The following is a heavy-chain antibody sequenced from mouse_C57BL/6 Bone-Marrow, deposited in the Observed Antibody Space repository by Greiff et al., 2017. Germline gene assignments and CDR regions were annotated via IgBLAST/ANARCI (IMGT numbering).Heavy chain of an antibody. CDR3: ARWGNYPSFAY. J-gene: IGHJ3*01. D-gene: IGHD2-1*01. CDR1: GYTFTSYW. CDR2: IHPNSGST. Sequence: QVQLQQSGAELVKPGASVKLSCKASGYTFTSYWMHWVKQRPGQGLEWIGMIHPNSGSTNYNEKFKSKATLTVDKSSSTAYMQLSSLTSEDSAVYYCARWGNYPSFAYWGQGTLVTVSA. V-gene: IGHV1-64*01.